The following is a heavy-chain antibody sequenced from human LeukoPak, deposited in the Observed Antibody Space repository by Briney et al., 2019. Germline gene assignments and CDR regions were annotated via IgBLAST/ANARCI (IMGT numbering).Heavy chain of an antibody. CDR3: ARGGSDSDY. D-gene: IGHD6-6*01. J-gene: IGHJ4*02. V-gene: IGHV3-7*04. Sequence: GGSLRISCEASGFTFSNYWMTWVRQAPGEGLEWVANIKQDGSDENYVDSVKGRFTISRDNGKNSLYLQMNSLRAKDTAVYYCARGGSDSDYWGQGTLVTVSS. CDR1: GFTFSNYW. CDR2: IKQDGSDE.